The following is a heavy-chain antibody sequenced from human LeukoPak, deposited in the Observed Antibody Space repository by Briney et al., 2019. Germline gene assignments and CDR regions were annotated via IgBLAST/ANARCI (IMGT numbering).Heavy chain of an antibody. CDR1: GGTFSSYS. J-gene: IGHJ6*02. CDR3: ARISLGAIWGYYYGMDV. V-gene: IGHV1-69*13. D-gene: IGHD1-26*01. CDR2: IIPIFDTA. Sequence: SVKVSCKASGGTFSSYSISWVRQAPGQGLEWMGGIIPIFDTADYAQKFQGRVTITADESTSTAYMELSSLRSEDTAVFYCARISLGAIWGYYYGMDVWGQGTMVTVSS.